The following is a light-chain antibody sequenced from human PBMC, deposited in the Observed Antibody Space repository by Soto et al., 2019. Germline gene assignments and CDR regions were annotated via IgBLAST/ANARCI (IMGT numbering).Light chain of an antibody. CDR3: QQYDKWPPFT. CDR1: QSVSSN. V-gene: IGKV3-15*01. Sequence: EIVMTQSPATLSVSPGDRATLSCGASQSVSSNLAWYQQKPGQAPRLLIYGASTRATGIPARFTGSGSGTEFTLTISSLQSEDFAVYYCQQYDKWPPFTFGQGTKLDIK. J-gene: IGKJ2*01. CDR2: GAS.